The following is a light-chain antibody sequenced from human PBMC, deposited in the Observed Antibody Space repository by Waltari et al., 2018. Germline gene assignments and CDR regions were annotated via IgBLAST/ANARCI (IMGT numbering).Light chain of an antibody. Sequence: QSVLTQPPSVSGYPGQRVTISCTGSSSNIGGYDVHWYQRLPGTAPKLLIFEDNKRPSGVSYRFSVSKSATSASLTFTGLQSEDEAEYYCDAWDNSLPGILFGGGTRLTVL. CDR3: DAWDNSLPGIL. CDR2: EDN. CDR1: SSNIGGYD. V-gene: IGLV1-40*01. J-gene: IGLJ2*01.